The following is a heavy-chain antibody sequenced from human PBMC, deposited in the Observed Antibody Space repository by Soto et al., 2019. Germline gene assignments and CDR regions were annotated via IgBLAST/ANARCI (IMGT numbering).Heavy chain of an antibody. CDR1: GYSFTSYL. V-gene: IGHV5-51*01. CDR2: IYPGDSDT. D-gene: IGHD6-19*01. J-gene: IGHJ5*02. Sequence: PRASQQISENGPGYSFTSYLSGWVRQMPGKGLEWMGIIYPGDSDTRYSPSFQGQVTISADKSISTAYLQWSSLKASDTAMYYCARLVADYVDPWGQGTLVTVSS. CDR3: ARLVADYVDP.